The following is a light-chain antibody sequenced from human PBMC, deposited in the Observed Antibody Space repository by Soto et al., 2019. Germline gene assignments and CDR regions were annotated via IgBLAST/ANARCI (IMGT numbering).Light chain of an antibody. J-gene: IGLJ3*02. CDR3: SSYAGSHDWV. Sequence: QSALTQPPSASGSPGQSVTISCTGTTSDVGRYNYVSWYQQFPGKAPKLMIYEVSKRPSGVPDRFSGSKSGNTASLTVSGLQAEDEADYYCSSYAGSHDWVFGGGTKVTVL. V-gene: IGLV2-8*01. CDR2: EVS. CDR1: TSDVGRYNY.